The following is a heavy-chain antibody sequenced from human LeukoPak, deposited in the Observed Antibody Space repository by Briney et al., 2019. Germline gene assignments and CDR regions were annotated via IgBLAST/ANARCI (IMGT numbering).Heavy chain of an antibody. J-gene: IGHJ2*01. CDR2: IYYSGST. D-gene: IGHD2-21*01. Sequence: SETLSLTCTVSGGSISSSSYYWGWIRQPPGKELEWIGSIYYSGSTYYNPSLKSRVTISVDTSKNQFSLKLSSVTAADTAVYYCARSPQSYSASWYFDLWGRGTLVTVSS. CDR1: GGSISSSSYY. CDR3: ARSPQSYSASWYFDL. V-gene: IGHV4-39*01.